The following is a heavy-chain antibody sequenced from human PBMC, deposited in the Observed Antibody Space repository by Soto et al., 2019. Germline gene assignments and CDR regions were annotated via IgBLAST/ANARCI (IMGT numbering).Heavy chain of an antibody. J-gene: IGHJ3*02. V-gene: IGHV3-30*18. Sequence: PGGSLRLSCAASGFTFSADWMNWVRQAPGKGLEWVAVISYDGSNKYYADSVKGRFTISRDNSKTTLYLQMNSLISEDTAVYYCTKDCGLEADAFDIWGQGTMVTVSS. CDR3: TKDCGLEADAFDI. D-gene: IGHD2-21*01. CDR2: ISYDGSNK. CDR1: GFTFSADW.